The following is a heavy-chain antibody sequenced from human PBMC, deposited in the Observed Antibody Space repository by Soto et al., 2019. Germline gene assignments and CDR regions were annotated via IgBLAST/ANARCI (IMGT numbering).Heavy chain of an antibody. CDR2: IWYDGSNK. D-gene: IGHD3-9*01. J-gene: IGHJ4*02. CDR3: ARDGWSYYDILTGYRTPTYYFDY. V-gene: IGHV3-33*01. CDR1: GFTFSSYG. Sequence: GGSLRLSCAASGFTFSSYGMHWVRQAPGKGLEWVAVIWYDGSNKYYADSVKGRFTISRDNSKNTLYLQMNSLRAEDTAVYYCARDGWSYYDILTGYRTPTYYFDYWGQGTLVTVSS.